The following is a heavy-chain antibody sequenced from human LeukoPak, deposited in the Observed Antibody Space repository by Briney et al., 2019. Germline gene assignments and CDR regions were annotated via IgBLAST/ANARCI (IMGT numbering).Heavy chain of an antibody. CDR3: ARRYCTNGVCYAGAFDI. V-gene: IGHV5-51*01. CDR2: IYPGDSDT. J-gene: IGHJ3*02. CDR1: GYSFTNYW. Sequence: GESLKISCKGSGYSFTNYWIGWVRQLPGKGLEWMGIIYPGDSDTRYSPSFQSQVTISADKSISTAYLQWSSLKASDTAMYYCARRYCTNGVCYAGAFDIWGQGTMVTVSS. D-gene: IGHD2-8*01.